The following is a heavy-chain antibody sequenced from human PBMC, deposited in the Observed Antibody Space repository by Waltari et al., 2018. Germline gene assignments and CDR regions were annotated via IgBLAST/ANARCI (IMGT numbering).Heavy chain of an antibody. CDR2: INHSGST. Sequence: QVQLQQWGAGLLKPSETLSLTCAGYGGSFSGYYWSWIRQPPGKGMEWDGEINHSGSTNYNPSLKSRVTISVDTSKNQFSLKLSSVTAADTAVYYCASLKLYYYDSSGYSGQNFDYWGQGTLVTVSS. D-gene: IGHD3-22*01. CDR3: ASLKLYYYDSSGYSGQNFDY. V-gene: IGHV4-34*01. CDR1: GGSFSGYY. J-gene: IGHJ4*02.